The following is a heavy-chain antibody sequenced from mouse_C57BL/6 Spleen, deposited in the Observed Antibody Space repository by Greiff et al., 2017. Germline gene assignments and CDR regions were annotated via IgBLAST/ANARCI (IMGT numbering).Heavy chain of an antibody. CDR2: ISDGGSYT. J-gene: IGHJ1*03. CDR1: GFTFSSYA. V-gene: IGHV5-4*01. D-gene: IGHD1-1*01. Sequence: EVHLVESGGGLVKPGGSLKLSCAASGFTFSSYAMSWVRQTPEKRLEWVATISDGGSYTYYPDNVKGRFTISRDNAKNNLYLQMSHLKSEDTAMYYCAREGDYYGSSDWYFDVWGTGTTVTVSS. CDR3: AREGDYYGSSDWYFDV.